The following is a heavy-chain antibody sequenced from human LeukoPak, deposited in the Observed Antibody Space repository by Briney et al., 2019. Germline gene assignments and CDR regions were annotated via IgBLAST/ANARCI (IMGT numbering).Heavy chain of an antibody. CDR3: ARPPLWWSPGGAFDI. CDR1: GGSISSYY. CDR2: IYYSGST. D-gene: IGHD4/OR15-4a*01. V-gene: IGHV4-59*08. J-gene: IGHJ3*02. Sequence: PSETLSLTCTVSGGSISSYYWSWIRQPPGKGLEWIGYIYYSGSTNYNPSLKSRVTISVDTSKNQFSLKLSSVTAADTAVYYCARPPLWWSPGGAFDIWGQGTMVTVSS.